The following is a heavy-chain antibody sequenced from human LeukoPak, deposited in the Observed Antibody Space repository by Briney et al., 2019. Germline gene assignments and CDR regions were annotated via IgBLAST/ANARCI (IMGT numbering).Heavy chain of an antibody. CDR1: AYSFTNYW. D-gene: IGHD5-18*01. CDR3: ARRFSYGHADY. J-gene: IGHJ4*02. V-gene: IGHV5-10-1*01. CDR2: IDPGDSQT. Sequence: GESLKISCKGSAYSFTNYWISWVRQMPGKGLEWMGRIDPGDSQTNYSPSFQGHVTISADKSISTAYLQWSSLKASDTAMYYCARRFSYGHADYWGQGTLVTVSS.